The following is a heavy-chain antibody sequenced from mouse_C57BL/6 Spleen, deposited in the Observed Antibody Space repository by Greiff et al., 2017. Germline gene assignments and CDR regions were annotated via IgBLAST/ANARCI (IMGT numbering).Heavy chain of an antibody. CDR1: YFAFMASA. V-gene: IGHV1-49*01. CDR3: ARRGASYSSSHWYAMDY. Sequence: QVQLQQSGAELVRPGSSVQLSCKDSYFAFMASAMHWVKQSPGHGLEWIGSFTMYSDATEDSENFKGTATLTAHTSSSTVYMELSSLTSEDSAVYYCARRGASYSSSHWYAMDYWGQGTSVTVSS. J-gene: IGHJ4*01. D-gene: IGHD1-1*01. CDR2: FTMYSDAT.